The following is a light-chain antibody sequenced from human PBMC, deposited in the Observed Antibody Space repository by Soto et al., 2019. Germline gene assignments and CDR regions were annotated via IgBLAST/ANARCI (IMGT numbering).Light chain of an antibody. CDR3: QQRSNWPLT. V-gene: IGKV3-11*01. J-gene: IGKJ4*01. CDR2: DAS. Sequence: EVVLTQSPATLSLSPGERATLSCRASQTISTYLAWYQQKHGQSPRLLISDASNRATGIPARFSGSGTGTDFTLTISSLEPEDFAVYYCQQRSNWPLTFGGGTKVDIK. CDR1: QTISTY.